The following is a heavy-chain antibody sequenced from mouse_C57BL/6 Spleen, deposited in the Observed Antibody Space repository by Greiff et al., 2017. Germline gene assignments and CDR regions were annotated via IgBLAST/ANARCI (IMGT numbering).Heavy chain of an antibody. Sequence: QVHVKQSGPELVKPGASVKISCKASGYAFSSSWMNWVKQRPGKGLEWIGRIYPGDGDTNYNGKFKGKATLTADKSSSTAYMQLSSLTSEDSAVYFCARCDYYGSSYYFDYWGQGTTLTVSS. V-gene: IGHV1-82*01. CDR1: GYAFSSSW. D-gene: IGHD1-1*01. CDR3: ARCDYYGSSYYFDY. CDR2: IYPGDGDT. J-gene: IGHJ2*01.